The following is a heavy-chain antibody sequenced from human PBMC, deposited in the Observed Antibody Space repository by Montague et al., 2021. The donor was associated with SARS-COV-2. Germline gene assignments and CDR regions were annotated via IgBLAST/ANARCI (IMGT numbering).Heavy chain of an antibody. Sequence: SLRLSCAASGFTFSSYSMNWVRQAPGKGLEWVSSISSSSSYIYYADSVKGRFTISRDNAKNSLYLRMNSLRAEDTAVYYCGVVPLDAFDIWGQGTMVTVSS. D-gene: IGHD2-15*01. V-gene: IGHV3-21*01. J-gene: IGHJ3*02. CDR1: GFTFSSYS. CDR2: ISSSSSYI. CDR3: GVVPLDAFDI.